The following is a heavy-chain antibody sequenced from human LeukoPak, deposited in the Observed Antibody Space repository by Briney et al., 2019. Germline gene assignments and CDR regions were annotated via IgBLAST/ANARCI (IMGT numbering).Heavy chain of an antibody. CDR2: ISDYT. V-gene: IGHV1-18*01. CDR1: GYTFTNFG. D-gene: IGHD6-19*01. J-gene: IGHJ4*02. CDR3: ARDSNAAYSSGWYPGY. Sequence: ASVKVSCKASGYTFTNFGIAWVRQAPGQGLEWMGWISDYTNYARKFQGRVTMTTDTSTSTAYMELRSLRSDDTAIYYCARDSNAAYSSGWYPGYWGQGTLVTVSS.